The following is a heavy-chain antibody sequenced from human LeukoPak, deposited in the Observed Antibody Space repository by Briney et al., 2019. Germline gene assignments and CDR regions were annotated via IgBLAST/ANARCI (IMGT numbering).Heavy chain of an antibody. CDR2: IYHSGST. CDR3: ARDAREYYYGSGSVDY. V-gene: IGHV4-30-2*01. D-gene: IGHD3-10*01. Sequence: PSQTLSLTCAVSGGSISSGGYSWSWIRQPPGKGLEWIGYIYHSGSTYYNPSLKSRVTISVDRSKNQFSLKLSSVTAADTAVYYCARDAREYYYGSGSVDYWGQGTLVTVSS. J-gene: IGHJ4*02. CDR1: GGSISSGGYS.